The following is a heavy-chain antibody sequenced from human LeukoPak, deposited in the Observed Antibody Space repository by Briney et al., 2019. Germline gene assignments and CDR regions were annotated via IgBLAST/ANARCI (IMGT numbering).Heavy chain of an antibody. V-gene: IGHV3-30*02. Sequence: GGSLSLSCAASGFPFSSYGMHWVRQAPGKGLEWVAFIRYDGSNKYYADSVKGRFTISRDNSKNTLYLQMNSLRAEDTAVYYCAKVPYYYDSSGSLDYWGQGTLVTVSS. J-gene: IGHJ4*02. CDR2: IRYDGSNK. CDR1: GFPFSSYG. D-gene: IGHD3-22*01. CDR3: AKVPYYYDSSGSLDY.